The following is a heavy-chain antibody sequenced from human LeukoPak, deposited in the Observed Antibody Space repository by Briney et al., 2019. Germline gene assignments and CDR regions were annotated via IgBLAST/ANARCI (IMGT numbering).Heavy chain of an antibody. V-gene: IGHV4-39*01. CDR3: ARMAAAGTSDALDY. CDR1: GGSISSSSYY. CDR2: IYYSGST. J-gene: IGHJ4*02. D-gene: IGHD6-13*01. Sequence: PSETLSLTCTVSGGSISSSSYYWGWIRQPPGQGLEWIGSIYYSGSTYYNPSLKNRVTISVDTSKNQFSLKLSSVTAADAAVYYCARMAAAGTSDALDYWGQGTLVTVSS.